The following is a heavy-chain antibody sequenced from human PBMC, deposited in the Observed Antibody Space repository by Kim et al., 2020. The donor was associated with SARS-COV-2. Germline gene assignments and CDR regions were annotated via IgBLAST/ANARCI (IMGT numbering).Heavy chain of an antibody. CDR1: GFTFSSYA. V-gene: IGHV3-23*01. CDR2: ISGSGGST. D-gene: IGHD5-18*01. Sequence: GGSLRLSCAASGFTFSSYAMSWVRQAPGKGLEWVSAISGSGGSTYYADSVKGRFTISRDNSKNTLYLQMNSLRAEDTAVYYCAKGGGIQLWLDLYWYFDLWGRGTLVTVSS. J-gene: IGHJ2*01. CDR3: AKGGGIQLWLDLYWYFDL.